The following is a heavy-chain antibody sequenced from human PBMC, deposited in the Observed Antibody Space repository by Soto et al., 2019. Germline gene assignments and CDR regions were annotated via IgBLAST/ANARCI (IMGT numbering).Heavy chain of an antibody. J-gene: IGHJ4*02. CDR3: ARTTGDRYFDY. CDR2: IYYSGSS. CDR1: GASISSGDYY. D-gene: IGHD7-27*01. V-gene: IGHV4-31*03. Sequence: QVQLQESGPGLVKPSQTLSLTCTVSGASISSGDYYWSWIRQHPGKGLEWIGYIYYSGSSYYNPSLKSRVTLSVDTSENQFSLNLRSVTAADPAVYYCARTTGDRYFDYWGQGTLVTVSS.